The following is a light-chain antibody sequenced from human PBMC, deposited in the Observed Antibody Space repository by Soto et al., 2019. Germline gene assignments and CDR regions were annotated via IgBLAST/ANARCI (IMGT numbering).Light chain of an antibody. CDR1: QSVFSN. CDR2: GAS. V-gene: IGKV3-15*01. CDR3: QHHNNWPFT. J-gene: IGKJ2*01. Sequence: IVMTQSPATLSVSPGEGATLSCRASQSVFSNLAWYQQKPGQAPRLLISGASARATGIPARFSGSGSGTEFTLTISSLQSEDFAVYYCQHHNNWPFTFGQGTKVDIK.